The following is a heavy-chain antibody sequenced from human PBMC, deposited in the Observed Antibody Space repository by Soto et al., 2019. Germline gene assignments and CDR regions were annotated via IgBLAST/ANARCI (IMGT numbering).Heavy chain of an antibody. D-gene: IGHD4-17*01. V-gene: IGHV1-8*01. Sequence: ASVKVSYKASGNTFTNYDINWVRQATGQGLEYLGWMNPNSGDTAYAQKFQGRVTMTWDTSITTAYMELRSLRSEDTAVYFCARGVKYGAYSRWFDPWGQGTLVTVSS. J-gene: IGHJ5*02. CDR1: GNTFTNYD. CDR3: ARGVKYGAYSRWFDP. CDR2: MNPNSGDT.